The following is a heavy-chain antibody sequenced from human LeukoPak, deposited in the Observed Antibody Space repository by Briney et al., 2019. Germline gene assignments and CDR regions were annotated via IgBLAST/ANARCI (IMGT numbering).Heavy chain of an antibody. V-gene: IGHV3-66*01. CDR3: ARDGTTDPDAFDI. CDR2: IYSGGST. J-gene: IGHJ3*02. Sequence: PGGSLRLSCAASGFTVSSNYMSWVRQAPGKGLEWVSVIYSGGSTYYADSVKGRFTISRDNSKNTLYLQMNSLRAEDTAVYYCARDGTTDPDAFDIWGQGTMVTVSS. CDR1: GFTVSSNY. D-gene: IGHD1-1*01.